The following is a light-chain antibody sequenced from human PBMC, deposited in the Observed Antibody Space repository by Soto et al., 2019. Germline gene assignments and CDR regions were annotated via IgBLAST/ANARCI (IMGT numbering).Light chain of an antibody. J-gene: IGKJ1*01. CDR1: QSVSSNY. CDR3: QEYGSSPTWT. CDR2: GAS. V-gene: IGKV3-20*01. Sequence: IVLTQSPGTLSLSPGERATLSCRASQSVSSNYLAWYQQKPGQAPRLLIYGASSRATGIPDRFSGSGSGTDYTLTISRLEPEDFAVYYCQEYGSSPTWTFGQGTKVEIK.